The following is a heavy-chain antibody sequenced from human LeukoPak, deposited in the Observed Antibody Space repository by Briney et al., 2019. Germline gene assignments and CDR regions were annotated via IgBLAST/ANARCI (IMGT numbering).Heavy chain of an antibody. CDR3: ARDRDPLYWYFDL. CDR2: ISSSSSYI. J-gene: IGHJ2*01. Sequence: GGSLRLSCADSGFTFSSYSMNWVRQAPGEGLEWVSSISSSSSYIYYADSVRGRFTISRDNAKNSLYLQMNSLRAEDTAVYYCARDRDPLYWYFDLWGRGTLVTVSS. V-gene: IGHV3-21*01. CDR1: GFTFSSYS.